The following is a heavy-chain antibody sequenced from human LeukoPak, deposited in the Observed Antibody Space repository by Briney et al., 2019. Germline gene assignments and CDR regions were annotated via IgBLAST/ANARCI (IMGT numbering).Heavy chain of an antibody. Sequence: GGSLRLSCAASGFTFSSYSMNWVRQAPGKGLEWVSYISSSSSTTYYADSVKGRFTISRDNAKNSLYLQMNSLRAEDTAVYYCARSAWNYYDSSGYRPKPLADYWGQGTLVTVSS. CDR1: GFTFSSYS. CDR2: ISSSSSTT. D-gene: IGHD3-22*01. CDR3: ARSAWNYYDSSGYRPKPLADY. J-gene: IGHJ4*02. V-gene: IGHV3-48*04.